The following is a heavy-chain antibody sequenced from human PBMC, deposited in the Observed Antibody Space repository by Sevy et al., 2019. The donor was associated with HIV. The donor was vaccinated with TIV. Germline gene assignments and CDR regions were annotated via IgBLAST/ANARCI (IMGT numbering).Heavy chain of an antibody. V-gene: IGHV3-11*01. CDR2: ISSSGSTI. CDR3: ERVYDFWSGYSDAFDI. J-gene: IGHJ3*02. CDR1: GFTFSDYY. Sequence: GGSLRLSCAASGFTFSDYYMSWIRQAPGKGLEWVSYISSSGSTIYYADSVKGGFTMSRDNAKKPLYLQMNSLRAEDTAVYYCERVYDFWSGYSDAFDIWGQGTMVTVSS. D-gene: IGHD3-3*01.